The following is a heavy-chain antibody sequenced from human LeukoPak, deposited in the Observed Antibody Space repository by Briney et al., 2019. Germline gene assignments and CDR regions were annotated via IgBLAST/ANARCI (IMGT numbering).Heavy chain of an antibody. V-gene: IGHV4-4*02. CDR1: GGSISSSNW. CDR3: ARDSGYYHYYYGMDV. CDR2: IYHSGST. Sequence: SETLSLTCAVSGGSISSSNWWSWVRQPPGKGLEWIGEIYHSGSTNYNPSLKSRVTISVDKSKNQFSLKLSSVTAADTAVYYCARDSGYYHYYYGMDVWGQGTTVTVSS. J-gene: IGHJ6*02. D-gene: IGHD3-22*01.